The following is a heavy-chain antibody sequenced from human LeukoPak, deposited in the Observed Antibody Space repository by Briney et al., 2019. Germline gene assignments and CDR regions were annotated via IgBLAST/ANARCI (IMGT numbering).Heavy chain of an antibody. V-gene: IGHV3-30-3*01. CDR3: ARDLGNIYYYYGMDV. D-gene: IGHD2/OR15-2a*01. CDR1: GFTFSSYT. CDR2: ISFDGSNK. J-gene: IGHJ6*02. Sequence: GVSLRLSCAASGFTFSSYTIHWVRQPPGKGLEWVAVISFDGSNKYYADSVKGRFTISRDNSKNTLYLQMNSLRAEDTAVYYCARDLGNIYYYYGMDVWGQGTTVTVSS.